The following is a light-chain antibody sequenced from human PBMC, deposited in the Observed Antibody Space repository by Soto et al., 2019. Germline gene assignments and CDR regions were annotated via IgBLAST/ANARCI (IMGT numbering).Light chain of an antibody. CDR2: DAS. V-gene: IGKV1-33*01. Sequence: DIQMTQSPSSLSASVGDRVTITCQASQDIRQYLNWYQQKPGKAPKLLIYDASNLETGVPSRFSGSGSGTDFTLTISCLQSEDFAVYFCQQYNNWPSVTFGQGTKVDIK. J-gene: IGKJ1*01. CDR1: QDIRQY. CDR3: QQYNNWPSVT.